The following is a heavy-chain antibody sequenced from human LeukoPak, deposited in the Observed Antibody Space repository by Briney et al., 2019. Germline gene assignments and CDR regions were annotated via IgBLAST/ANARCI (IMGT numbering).Heavy chain of an antibody. CDR1: GFPFDDVA. D-gene: IGHD4-17*01. J-gene: IGHJ6*02. V-gene: IGHV3-43*02. CDR3: AKGNGDFSHFYNGMDV. CDR2: ISGDGVAT. Sequence: PGGSLRLSCVGSGFPFDDVAMHWVRQAPGRGLEWVSLISGDGVATYYGASLKGRFTISRDNSKNSLYLQMNSLRVEDTALYYCAKGNGDFSHFYNGMDVWGRGTTVTVSS.